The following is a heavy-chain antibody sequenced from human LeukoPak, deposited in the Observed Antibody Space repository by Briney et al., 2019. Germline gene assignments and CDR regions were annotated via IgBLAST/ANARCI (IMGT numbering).Heavy chain of an antibody. V-gene: IGHV3-30*04. Sequence: GRSLRLSCAASGFTFSSYAMHWVRQAPGKGLEWVAVISYDGSNKYYADSVKGRFTISRDNSKNTLYLQMNSLRAEDTAVYYCARESYDSSGYYYVSGFDYWGQGTLVTVSS. D-gene: IGHD3-22*01. CDR3: ARESYDSSGYYYVSGFDY. CDR1: GFTFSSYA. J-gene: IGHJ4*02. CDR2: ISYDGSNK.